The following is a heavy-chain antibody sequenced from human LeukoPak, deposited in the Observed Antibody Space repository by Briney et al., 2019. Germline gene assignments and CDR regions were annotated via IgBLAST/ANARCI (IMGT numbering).Heavy chain of an antibody. J-gene: IGHJ5*02. Sequence: GGSLRLSCAAYGFTFRNYGIHWVRQAPGKGLEWVAFVRYDSTKKYYADSVKGRFTISRDNAENSVYLQINRLRAEDTAVYYCARRGTIAVPVFWFDPWGQGTLVIVSS. D-gene: IGHD6-19*01. CDR1: GFTFRNYG. V-gene: IGHV3-30*02. CDR2: VRYDSTKK. CDR3: ARRGTIAVPVFWFDP.